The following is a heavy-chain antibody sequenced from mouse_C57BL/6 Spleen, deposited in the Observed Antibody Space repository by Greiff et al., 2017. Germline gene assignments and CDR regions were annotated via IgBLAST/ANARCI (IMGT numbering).Heavy chain of an antibody. CDR3: ARRITTVVATLYYFDY. J-gene: IGHJ2*01. Sequence: QVQLQQSGAELMKPGASVKLSCKATGYTFTGYWIEWVKQRPGHGLEWIGEILPGSGSTNYNEKFKGKATFTADTSSNTAYMQLSSLTTEDSAIYYCARRITTVVATLYYFDYWGQGTTLTVSS. V-gene: IGHV1-9*01. D-gene: IGHD1-1*01. CDR1: GYTFTGYW. CDR2: ILPGSGST.